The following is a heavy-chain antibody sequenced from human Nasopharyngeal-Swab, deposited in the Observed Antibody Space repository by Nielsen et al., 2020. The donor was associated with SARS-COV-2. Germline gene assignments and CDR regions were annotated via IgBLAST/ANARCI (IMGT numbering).Heavy chain of an antibody. D-gene: IGHD1-1*01. CDR1: GATFRNYA. J-gene: IGHJ4*02. Sequence: SVTVSCQASGATFRNYALSWVRQAPRQRLEWMGGFIPLFGSANYAQRFQGRLTITADESTSTAYMELSSLRSEDTAVYYCARGNNWSAIGGHFDYWGQGTLVAVSS. CDR3: ARGNNWSAIGGHFDY. CDR2: FIPLFGSA. V-gene: IGHV1-69*13.